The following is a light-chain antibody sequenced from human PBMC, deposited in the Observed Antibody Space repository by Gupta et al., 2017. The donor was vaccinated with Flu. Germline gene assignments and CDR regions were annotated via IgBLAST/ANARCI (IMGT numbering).Light chain of an antibody. CDR1: SSNIGNNY. V-gene: IGLV1-51*02. CDR2: EDD. Sequence: VLTQPPSVSAAPGQKATIPCPGRSSNIGNNYVNWYQQTPGTAPKVVIYEDDKRPSGIPDRFSGSKSGTSATLGITGPQTGDEADYYCGTWDSSLSAGGFGGGTKLTVL. CDR3: GTWDSSLSAGG. J-gene: IGLJ3*02.